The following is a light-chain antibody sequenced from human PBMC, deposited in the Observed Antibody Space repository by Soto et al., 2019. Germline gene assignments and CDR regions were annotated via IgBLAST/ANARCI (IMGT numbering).Light chain of an antibody. CDR1: QNISVY. CDR2: GAF. CDR3: QQYNDWPLT. V-gene: IGKV3-15*01. Sequence: ESVLTQSPATLSLSPGERATLSCRASQNISVYLAWYRQKPGQAPRLLIYGAFTRATGIPARFSGTGSGTEFTLTISSLQSEDFALYYCQQYNDWPLTFGQGTKVDIK. J-gene: IGKJ1*01.